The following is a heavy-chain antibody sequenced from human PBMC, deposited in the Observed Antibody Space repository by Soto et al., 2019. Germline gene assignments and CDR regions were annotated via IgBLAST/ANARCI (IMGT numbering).Heavy chain of an antibody. CDR1: GGSFSDYY. CDR3: ARAKMWGTLVRGVGNWFGP. J-gene: IGHJ5*02. V-gene: IGHV4-34*01. CDR2: INHSGTT. Sequence: PSETLSLTCAVFGGSFSDYYWTWIRQPPGKGLEWIGEINHSGTTSYNPSLKSRVTISVDTSKNQFALNLSSVTAADTAVYYCARAKMWGTLVRGVGNWFGPWGQGTLVTVSS. D-gene: IGHD3-10*01.